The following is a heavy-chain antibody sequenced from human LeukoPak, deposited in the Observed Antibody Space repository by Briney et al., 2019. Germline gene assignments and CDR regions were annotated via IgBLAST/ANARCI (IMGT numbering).Heavy chain of an antibody. Sequence: SETLSLTCAVYGGSFSGYYWSWIRQPPGKGLEWIGEINHSGSTNYNPSLKSRVTISVDTSKNQFSLKLSSVTAADTAVYYCARAWVGAAAGTFGYWGQGTLVTVSS. D-gene: IGHD6-13*01. CDR3: ARAWVGAAAGTFGY. J-gene: IGHJ4*02. CDR1: GGSFSGYY. CDR2: INHSGST. V-gene: IGHV4-34*01.